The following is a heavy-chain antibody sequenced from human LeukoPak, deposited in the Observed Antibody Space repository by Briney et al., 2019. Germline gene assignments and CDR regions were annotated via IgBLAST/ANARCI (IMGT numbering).Heavy chain of an antibody. CDR3: AREKRAMVRGVIVGGFDY. J-gene: IGHJ4*02. D-gene: IGHD3-10*01. V-gene: IGHV1-69*01. CDR2: IIPIFGTA. Sequence: SVKVSCKASGGTFSSYAISWVRQAPGQGLEWMGGIIPIFGTANYAQKFQGRVTITADESTSTAYMELSSLRSEDTAVYYCAREKRAMVRGVIVGGFDYWGQGTLVTVSS. CDR1: GGTFSSYA.